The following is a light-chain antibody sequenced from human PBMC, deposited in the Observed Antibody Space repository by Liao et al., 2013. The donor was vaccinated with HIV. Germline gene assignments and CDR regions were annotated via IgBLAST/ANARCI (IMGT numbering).Light chain of an antibody. Sequence: SYELTQPPSVSVAPGKTARITCGGNDIGSKSVHWYQQKPGQAPVLVIHYDSERPSGIPERFSGSKSGNTATLTISKVEAGDEADYYCQVWDSTGDHPYWVFGGGTKLTV. CDR2: YDS. CDR1: DIGSKS. V-gene: IGLV3-21*04. CDR3: QVWDSTGDHPYWV. J-gene: IGLJ3*02.